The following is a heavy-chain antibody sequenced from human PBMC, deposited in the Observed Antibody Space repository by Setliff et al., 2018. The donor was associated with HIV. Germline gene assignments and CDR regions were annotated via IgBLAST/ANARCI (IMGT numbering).Heavy chain of an antibody. V-gene: IGHV4-59*01. CDR2: IYYSGST. Sequence: PSETLSLTCTVSGGSISSYYWSWIRQPPGKGLEWIGYIYYSGSTNYNPSLKSRVTISVDKSKNQFSLKLSSVTAADTAVYYCARNPCSGGSCPVAFDIWGQGTMVTVSS. CDR3: ARNPCSGGSCPVAFDI. J-gene: IGHJ3*02. D-gene: IGHD2-15*01. CDR1: GGSISSYY.